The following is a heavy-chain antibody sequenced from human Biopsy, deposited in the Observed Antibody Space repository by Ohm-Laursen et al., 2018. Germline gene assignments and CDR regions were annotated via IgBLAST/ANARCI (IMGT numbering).Heavy chain of an antibody. CDR3: AAYYYDSSGYFYAFHY. V-gene: IGHV4-59*08. CDR1: GVSISSYF. J-gene: IGHJ4*02. Sequence: GTLSLTCSVSGVSISSYFWSWIRQPLGKGLEWIGHVSYSGNTKYSPSLKSRVIISADTSKNQFSLKLSSVTAADTAMYYCAAYYYDSSGYFYAFHYWGQGTLVTVSS. D-gene: IGHD3-22*01. CDR2: VSYSGNT.